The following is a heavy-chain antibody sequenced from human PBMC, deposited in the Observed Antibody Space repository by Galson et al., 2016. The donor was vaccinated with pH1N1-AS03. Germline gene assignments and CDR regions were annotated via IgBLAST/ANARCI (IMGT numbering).Heavy chain of an antibody. CDR2: ISGNGFST. D-gene: IGHD6-13*01. J-gene: IGHJ4*02. CDR3: ARGPVSYSNYWFPPPDY. V-gene: IGHV3-64*01. CDR1: GFTFSSYA. Sequence: SLRLSCAASGFTFSSYAMFWVRQAPGKGLEYVSAISGNGFSTYYASSVKDRFTISRDNSKNTLFLQMGSLRPKDMAVYYCARGPVSYSNYWFPPPDYWGQGTLVTVSP.